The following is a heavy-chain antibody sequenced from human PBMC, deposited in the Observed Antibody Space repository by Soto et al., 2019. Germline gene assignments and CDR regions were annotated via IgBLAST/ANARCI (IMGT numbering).Heavy chain of an antibody. CDR2: IKSKTDGGTT. D-gene: IGHD2-2*01. CDR1: GFTFSNAW. Sequence: EVQLVESGGGLVKPGGSLRLSCAASGFTFSNAWMSWVRQAPGKGLEWVGRIKSKTDGGTTDYAAPVKGRFTISRDDSKNTLYLQMNSLKTEDTAVYYCTRYCSSTHFVYWGPGTLVTVSS. CDR3: TRYCSSTHFVY. V-gene: IGHV3-15*01. J-gene: IGHJ4*02.